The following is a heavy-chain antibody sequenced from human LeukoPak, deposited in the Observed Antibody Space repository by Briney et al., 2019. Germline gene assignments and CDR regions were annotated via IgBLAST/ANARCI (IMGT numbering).Heavy chain of an antibody. J-gene: IGHJ6*04. CDR1: GYTFTSYY. CDR3: ARRYYETNGMDV. CDR2: INSSGGST. D-gene: IGHD3-10*01. V-gene: IGHV1-46*01. Sequence: ASVKVSCKASGYTFTSYYIHWVRQAPGHGLEWMGIINSSGGSTSYAQKFQGRVTMTRDMSTSTVYMELSSLRSEDTAVYYCARRYYETNGMDVWGEGTTVTISS.